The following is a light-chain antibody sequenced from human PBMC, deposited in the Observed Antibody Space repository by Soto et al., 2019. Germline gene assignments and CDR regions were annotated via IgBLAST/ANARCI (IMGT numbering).Light chain of an antibody. CDR1: SSDVGGYNY. J-gene: IGLJ1*01. CDR2: DVS. CDR3: SSYTTSNTRQIV. Sequence: QSALTQPASVYGSPGQSITISCTGTSSDVGGYNYVSWYQHHPGKAPKLMIFDVSNRPSGASKRFSGSKSGNTASLTISGLQPEDEADYYCSSYTTSNTRQIVFGTGTKVTVL. V-gene: IGLV2-14*03.